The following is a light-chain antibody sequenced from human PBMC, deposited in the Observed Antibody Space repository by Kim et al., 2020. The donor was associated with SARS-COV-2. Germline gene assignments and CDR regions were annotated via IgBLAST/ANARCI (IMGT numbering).Light chain of an antibody. V-gene: IGLV3-19*01. Sequence: ALGRTVRITCQADRLRCYYASWYQQKPGQAPVLVIYGKNNRPSGIPDRFSGSSSGNTASLTITGAQAEDDAAYYCNSRDSSGNPWVFGGGTQLTVL. J-gene: IGLJ3*02. CDR2: GKN. CDR1: RLRCYY. CDR3: NSRDSSGNPWV.